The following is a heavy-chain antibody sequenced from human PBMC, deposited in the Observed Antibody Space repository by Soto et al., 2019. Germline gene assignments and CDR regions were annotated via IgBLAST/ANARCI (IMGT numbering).Heavy chain of an antibody. CDR2: IIPILGIA. D-gene: IGHD6-19*01. CDR3: ARDTVVVAGVSVFDY. CDR1: GGTFSSYT. V-gene: IGHV1-69*04. J-gene: IGHJ4*02. Sequence: SVKVSCKASGGTFSSYTISWVRQAPGQGLEWMGRIIPILGIANYAQKFQGRVTITADKSTSTAYMELSSLRSEDTAAYYCARDTVVVAGVSVFDYWGQGTLVTVSS.